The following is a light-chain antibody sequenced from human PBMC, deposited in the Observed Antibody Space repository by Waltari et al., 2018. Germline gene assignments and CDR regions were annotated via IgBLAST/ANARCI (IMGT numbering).Light chain of an antibody. V-gene: IGKV1-5*03. Sequence: DIQMTQSPSTLSVSVGDRVTITCRASQTIRSWLAWYQHKPGKAPKLLIYKASNLESGVPSSFSGSGSGTEFTLTVSSLQPDDFATYYCQQYDSYPWTFGQGTKVEI. J-gene: IGKJ1*01. CDR2: KAS. CDR3: QQYDSYPWT. CDR1: QTIRSW.